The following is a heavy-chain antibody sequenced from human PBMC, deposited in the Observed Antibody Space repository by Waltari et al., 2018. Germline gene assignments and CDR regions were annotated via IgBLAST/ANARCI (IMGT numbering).Heavy chain of an antibody. D-gene: IGHD3-16*02. J-gene: IGHJ3*02. V-gene: IGHV4-34*01. CDR1: GGSFSGYY. CDR2: LTHSGRT. Sequence: QVQLQQWGAGLLKPSETLSLTCAVYGGSFSGYYWSWIRQPPGQGLEWLGELTHSGRTNYNQALKSRVTISVDTAKNQFSLKLSSVTAAETVVYYCARGRIMITCGGVIAYAFDIWGQGTMVTVSS. CDR3: ARGRIMITCGGVIAYAFDI.